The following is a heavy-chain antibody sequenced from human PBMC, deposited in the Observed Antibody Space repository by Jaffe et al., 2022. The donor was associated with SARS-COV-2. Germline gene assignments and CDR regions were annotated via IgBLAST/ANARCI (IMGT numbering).Heavy chain of an antibody. D-gene: IGHD3-16*02. CDR1: GFTFSSYG. CDR2: ISYDGSNK. J-gene: IGHJ4*02. Sequence: QVQLVESGGGVVQPGRSLRLSCAASGFTFSSYGMHWVRQAPGKGLEWVAVISYDGSNKYYADSVKGRFTISRDNSKNTLYLQMNSLRAEDTAVYYCAKDAYDYVWGSYRHFDYWGQGTLVTVSS. CDR3: AKDAYDYVWGSYRHFDY. V-gene: IGHV3-30*18.